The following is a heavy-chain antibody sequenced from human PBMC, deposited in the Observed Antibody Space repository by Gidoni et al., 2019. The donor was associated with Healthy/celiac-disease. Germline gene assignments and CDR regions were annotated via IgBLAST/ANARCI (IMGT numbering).Heavy chain of an antibody. V-gene: IGHV3-33*01. CDR2: IWYDGSNK. CDR3: ARTGGSSEDYGMVV. Sequence: QVQLVESGGGVVQPGRSLRLSCAASGFTFSSYGMHWVRQAPGKGLEWVAVIWYDGSNKYYADSVKGRFTISRDNSKNTLYLQMNSLRAEDTAVYYCARTGGSSEDYGMVVWGQGTTVTVSS. D-gene: IGHD6-19*01. CDR1: GFTFSSYG. J-gene: IGHJ6*02.